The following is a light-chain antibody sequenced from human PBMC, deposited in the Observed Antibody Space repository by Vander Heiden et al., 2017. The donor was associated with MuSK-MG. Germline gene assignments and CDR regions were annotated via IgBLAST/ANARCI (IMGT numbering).Light chain of an antibody. Sequence: DIVMTQSPDSLAVSLGERATINCKSSQSVLYSSNNKNYLAWYQQKPGQPPKLLIYWASTRESGVPDRFSGSGSGTDFTLTISSLQVEDVAVYYCQQYDSTPLTFGGGTKVEIK. CDR3: QQYDSTPLT. CDR2: WAS. CDR1: QSVLYSSNNKNY. V-gene: IGKV4-1*01. J-gene: IGKJ4*01.